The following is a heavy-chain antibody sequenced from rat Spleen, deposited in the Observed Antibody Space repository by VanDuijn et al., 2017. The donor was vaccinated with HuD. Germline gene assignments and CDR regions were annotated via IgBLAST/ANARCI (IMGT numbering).Heavy chain of an antibody. D-gene: IGHD1-12*02. Sequence: EVQLVESGGGLVQPGRSLKLSCAASGFTFSNYDMAWVRQAPTKGLEWIASISTGGGNTYYRDSVKGRFTISRDNARNTQYLQMDSLRSEDTATYYCARHPYYYDGGYFDYWGQGVMVTVSS. CDR1: GFTFSNYD. CDR2: ISTGGGNT. V-gene: IGHV5S13*01. J-gene: IGHJ2*01. CDR3: ARHPYYYDGGYFDY.